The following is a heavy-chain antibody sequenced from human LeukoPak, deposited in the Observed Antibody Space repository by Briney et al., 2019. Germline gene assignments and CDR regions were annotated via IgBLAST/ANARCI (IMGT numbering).Heavy chain of an antibody. CDR2: INDDGSAT. V-gene: IGHV3-74*01. D-gene: IGHD3-22*01. CDR3: ARLYDGSAYHADHFDY. J-gene: IGHJ4*02. CDR1: GFTFSNFW. Sequence: GGSLRLSCAASGFTFSNFWRHWVRQVPGKGLVWVSRINDDGSATFYADTVKGRFTISRDNAKNSLYLQMNSLRAEDTAVYYCARLYDGSAYHADHFDYWGQGTLVIVSS.